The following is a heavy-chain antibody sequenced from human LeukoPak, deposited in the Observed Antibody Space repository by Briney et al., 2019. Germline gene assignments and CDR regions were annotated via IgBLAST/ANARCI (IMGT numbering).Heavy chain of an antibody. Sequence: PGGSLRLSCAASGFTFDDYAMHWVRQAPGKGLEWVSGISWNSGSIGYADSVKGRFTISRDNAKNSLYLQMNSLRAEDTAVYYCARIGYSSSCFDYWGQGTLVTVSS. CDR2: ISWNSGSI. D-gene: IGHD6-13*01. J-gene: IGHJ4*02. CDR3: ARIGYSSSCFDY. V-gene: IGHV3-9*01. CDR1: GFTFDDYA.